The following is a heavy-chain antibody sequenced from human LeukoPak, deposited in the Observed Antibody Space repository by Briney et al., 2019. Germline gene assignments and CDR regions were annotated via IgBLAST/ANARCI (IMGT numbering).Heavy chain of an antibody. CDR1: GYTFTTYD. CDR3: ARDLATVATPYFDS. D-gene: IGHD4-23*01. J-gene: IGHJ4*02. Sequence: ASVKVSCKASGYTFTTYDINWVRQATGQGLEWMGWINSNSGGTNYAQKFQGRVTMTRDTSITTVYMDLSSLRSDDTAVYHCARDLATVATPYFDSWGQGTLVTVSS. CDR2: INSNSGGT. V-gene: IGHV1-2*02.